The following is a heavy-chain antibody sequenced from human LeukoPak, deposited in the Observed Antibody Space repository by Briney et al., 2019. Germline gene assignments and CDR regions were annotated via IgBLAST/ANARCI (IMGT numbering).Heavy chain of an antibody. V-gene: IGHV6-1*01. CDR2: TYYRCKWYN. CDR1: GDSVSSNSAG. Sequence: PTLSLSFASSGDSVSSNSAGWNWVRQSPSRGLEWLGSTYYRCKWYNDYAVSVKSRIPLPPDTSKTQFSLQLNSVTPEATAVYYCARDSSSWYEFDSWGQGTRVTVSS. CDR3: ARDSSSWYEFDS. J-gene: IGHJ4*02. D-gene: IGHD6-13*01.